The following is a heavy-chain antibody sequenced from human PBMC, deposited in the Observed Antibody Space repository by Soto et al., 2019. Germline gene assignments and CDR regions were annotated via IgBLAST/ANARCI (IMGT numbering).Heavy chain of an antibody. V-gene: IGHV3-33*01. J-gene: IGHJ6*02. CDR3: ARGSGPLKTASNYYYGMDV. Sequence: QVQLVESGGGVVQPGRSLRLSCAASGFTFSSYGMHWVRQAPGKGLEWVAVIWYDGSTKYYADSVKGRFTISRDNSKNTLYLQMNSLRAEDTAVYYCARGSGPLKTASNYYYGMDVWGQGTMVTVSS. CDR1: GFTFSSYG. CDR2: IWYDGSTK. D-gene: IGHD5-18*01.